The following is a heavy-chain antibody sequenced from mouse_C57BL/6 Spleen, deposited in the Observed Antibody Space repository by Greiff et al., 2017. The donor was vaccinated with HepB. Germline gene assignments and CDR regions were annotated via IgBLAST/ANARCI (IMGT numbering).Heavy chain of an antibody. CDR3: ARGGFHTGFAY. D-gene: IGHD3-1*01. Sequence: QVQLKQPGAELVKPGASVKLSCKASGYTFTSYWMHWVKQRPGRGLEWIGRIDPNSGGTKYNEKFKSKATLTVDKPSSTAYMQLSSLTAEDSAVYYCARGGFHTGFAYWGQGTLVTVSA. CDR1: GYTFTSYW. J-gene: IGHJ3*01. CDR2: IDPNSGGT. V-gene: IGHV1-72*01.